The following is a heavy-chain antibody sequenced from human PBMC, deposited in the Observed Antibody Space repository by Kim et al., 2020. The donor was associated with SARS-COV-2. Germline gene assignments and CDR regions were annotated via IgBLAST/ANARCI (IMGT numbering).Heavy chain of an antibody. J-gene: IGHJ4*02. CDR3: AKDYDLYDSSGYYHY. D-gene: IGHD3-22*01. CDR1: GFTFGDYA. Sequence: GGSLRLSCAASGFTFGDYAMHWVRQAPGKGLEWVSGISWNSGSICYADSVKGRFTISRDNAKNSLYLQMNSLRAEDTALYYCAKDYDLYDSSGYYHYWGQGTLVTVSS. CDR2: ISWNSGSI. V-gene: IGHV3-9*01.